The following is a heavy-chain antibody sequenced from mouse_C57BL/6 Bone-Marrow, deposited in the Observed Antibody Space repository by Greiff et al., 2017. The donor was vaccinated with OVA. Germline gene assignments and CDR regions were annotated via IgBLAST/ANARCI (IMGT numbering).Heavy chain of an antibody. J-gene: IGHJ1*03. CDR3: ARYSNYVDWYFDV. CDR2: ISSGSSTI. CDR1: GFTFSDYG. V-gene: IGHV5-17*01. D-gene: IGHD2-5*01. Sequence: EVMLVESGGGLVKPGGSLKLSCAASGFTFSDYGMHWVRQAPEKGLEWVAYISSGSSTIYYADTVKGRFTISRDNAKNTLFLQKTSLRSEDTAMYYCARYSNYVDWYFDVWGTGTTVTVSS.